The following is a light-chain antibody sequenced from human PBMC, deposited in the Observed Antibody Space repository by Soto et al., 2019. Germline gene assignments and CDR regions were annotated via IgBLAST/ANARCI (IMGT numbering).Light chain of an antibody. CDR2: GAS. CDR3: QQYGTSPT. Sequence: EIVLTPSPGTLSLSPGERATLSCRASQSVGSNFLAWYQQKPGQAPRLLIYGASTRATGIPDRFSGSGSGTDFTLTISRLEPEDFAVYFCQQYGTSPTFGQGTRLEIK. V-gene: IGKV3-20*01. J-gene: IGKJ2*01. CDR1: QSVGSNF.